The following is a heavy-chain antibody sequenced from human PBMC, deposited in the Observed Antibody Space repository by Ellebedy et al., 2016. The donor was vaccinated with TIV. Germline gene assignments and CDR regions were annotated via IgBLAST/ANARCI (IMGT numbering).Heavy chain of an antibody. D-gene: IGHD3-22*01. V-gene: IGHV4-31*03. CDR2: IHYSGST. CDR3: ARGPTWIVGDAFDI. Sequence: SETLSLXXTVSGGSISSGDYYWSWIRQHPGKGLEWIGYIHYSGSTYYNPSLKSRITISVDTSKNQFSLKLSSVTAADTAVYYCARGPTWIVGDAFDIWGRGTMVTVSS. CDR1: GGSISSGDYY. J-gene: IGHJ3*02.